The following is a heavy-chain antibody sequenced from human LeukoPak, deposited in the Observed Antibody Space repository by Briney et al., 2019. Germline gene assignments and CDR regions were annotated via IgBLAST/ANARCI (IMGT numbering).Heavy chain of an antibody. Sequence: GGSLRLSCAASGFTFTSYVMTWVRQAPEKGPEWVSAVTSGGSTFHADSVKGRFTISRDNSKNTLYLQMNSLRAEDTAVYYCANYLRQLPFDYWGQGTLVTVSS. D-gene: IGHD2-2*01. J-gene: IGHJ4*02. CDR3: ANYLRQLPFDY. CDR1: GFTFTSYV. CDR2: VTSGGST. V-gene: IGHV3-23*01.